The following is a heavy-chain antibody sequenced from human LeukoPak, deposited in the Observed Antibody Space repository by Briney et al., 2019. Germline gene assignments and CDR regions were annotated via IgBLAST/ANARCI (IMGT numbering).Heavy chain of an antibody. D-gene: IGHD3-3*01. V-gene: IGHV4-59*01. CDR2: IYYSGST. CDR3: ARDKRYYDFWSGYRYGMDV. Sequence: SETLSLTCTVSGGSISSYYWSWIRQPPGKGLEWIGYIYYSGSTNYNPSLKSRVTISVDTSKNQFSLKLSSVTAADTAVYYCARDKRYYDFWSGYRYGMDVWGQGTTVTVSS. J-gene: IGHJ6*02. CDR1: GGSISSYY.